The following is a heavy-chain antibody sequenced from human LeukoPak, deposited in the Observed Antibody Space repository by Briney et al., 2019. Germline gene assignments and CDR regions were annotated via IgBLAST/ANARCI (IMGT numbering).Heavy chain of an antibody. CDR3: AKQAYGDYALDY. V-gene: IGHV1-69*13. D-gene: IGHD4-17*01. CDR2: IIPIFGTA. Sequence: RAPVKVSCKASGGTFSSYAISWVRQAPGQGLEWMGGIIPIFGTANYAQKFQGRVTITADESTSTAYMELSSLRSEDTAVYYCAKQAYGDYALDYWGQGTLVTVSS. J-gene: IGHJ4*02. CDR1: GGTFSSYA.